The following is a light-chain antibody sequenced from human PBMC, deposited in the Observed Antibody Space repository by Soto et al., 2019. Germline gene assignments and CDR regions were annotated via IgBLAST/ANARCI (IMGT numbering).Light chain of an antibody. CDR1: QSISSY. V-gene: IGKV1-39*01. CDR2: AAS. J-gene: IGKJ1*01. CDR3: QQSFSTLRT. Sequence: DIPMTQSPSSLSASVGDRVTITCRTSQSISSYLNWYQQKPGKAPKLLIYAASSLQSGVPSRFSCSGFGTDFTLTITSLQPEDFATYYCQQSFSTLRTFGQGTKVEIK.